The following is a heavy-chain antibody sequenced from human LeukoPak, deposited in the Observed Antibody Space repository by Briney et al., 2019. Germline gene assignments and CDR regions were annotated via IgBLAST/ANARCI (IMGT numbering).Heavy chain of an antibody. J-gene: IGHJ5*02. CDR2: INPNSGGT. D-gene: IGHD3-3*01. V-gene: IGHV1-2*02. CDR3: ARGVWSGYYTHNWFDP. Sequence: ASVKVSCKASGYTFTGYYMHWVRQAPGQGLEWMGWINPNSGGTNYAQKFQGRVTMTRDTSISTAYMELSRLGSDDTAVYYCARGVWSGYYTHNWFDPWGQGTLVTVSS. CDR1: GYTFTGYY.